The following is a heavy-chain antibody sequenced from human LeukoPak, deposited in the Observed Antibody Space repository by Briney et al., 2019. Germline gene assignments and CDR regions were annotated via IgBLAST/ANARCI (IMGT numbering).Heavy chain of an antibody. V-gene: IGHV1-2*02. J-gene: IGHJ4*02. Sequence: ASVKVSCQASGYTFTGYYMHWVRQAPGQGLEWMGWINPNSGGRNFAQKFQGRVTMTRDTSISTAYMELSRLRSVDTAVYYCARALYGDYGARIDYWGQGTLVTVSS. CDR1: GYTFTGYY. CDR3: ARALYGDYGARIDY. D-gene: IGHD4-17*01. CDR2: INPNSGGR.